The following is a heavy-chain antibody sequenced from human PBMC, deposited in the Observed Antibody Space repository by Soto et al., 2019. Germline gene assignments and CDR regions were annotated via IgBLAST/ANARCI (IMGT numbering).Heavy chain of an antibody. V-gene: IGHV1-69*06. D-gene: IGHD1-1*01. Sequence: QVQLVQSGAEVKKPWSSVKVSCKTSGGTFSTYSIVWVRQAPGEGHEWMGGIIPIFGTANYAQKFQDRVTITADKATNTALMELSILKSEDTAMYYCASSIGNNNGVGTIYVFDCWCQGTLGSVSS. CDR2: IIPIFGTA. CDR3: ASSIGNNNGVGTIYVFDC. CDR1: GGTFSTYS. J-gene: IGHJ4*02.